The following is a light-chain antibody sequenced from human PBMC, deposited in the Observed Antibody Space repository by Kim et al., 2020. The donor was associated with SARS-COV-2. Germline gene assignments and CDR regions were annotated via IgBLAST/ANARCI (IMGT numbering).Light chain of an antibody. CDR2: GAS. J-gene: IGKJ1*01. CDR3: QQYNNWPPWT. CDR1: QGGSSH. V-gene: IGKV3-15*01. Sequence: PGERAHLSCKASQGGSSHLAWYQQKPGQAPRLPNFGASTRATGNPARFRGSGFGKEVNLTNSRLQSEDFAVYYCQQYNNWPPWTFGQGTKVDIK.